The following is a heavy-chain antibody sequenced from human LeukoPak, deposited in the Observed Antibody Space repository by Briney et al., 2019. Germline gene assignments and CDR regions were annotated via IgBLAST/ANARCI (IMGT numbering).Heavy chain of an antibody. J-gene: IGHJ4*02. V-gene: IGHV3-23*01. D-gene: IGHD6-13*01. CDR3: AKGHSSNWY. CDR2: ISASGGST. Sequence: GGSLRLSCAASGITFSTYAMRWVRQAPGKGLEWVSAISASGGSTYYADSVKGRFTISRDNSKNTLYLQINSLRADDTAVYYCAKGHSSNWYWGQGTLVTVSS. CDR1: GITFSTYA.